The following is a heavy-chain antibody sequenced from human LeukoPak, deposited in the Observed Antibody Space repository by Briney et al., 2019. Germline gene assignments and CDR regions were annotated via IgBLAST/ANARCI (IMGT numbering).Heavy chain of an antibody. Sequence: SETLSLTCTVSGGSISSSSYYWGWIRQPPGKGLEWIGSIYYSGSTYYNPSLKSRVTISVDTSKNQFSLKLSSVTAADTAVYYCARLFLLRKTRYFDYWGQGTLVTVSS. J-gene: IGHJ4*02. CDR3: ARLFLLRKTRYFDY. V-gene: IGHV4-39*01. CDR2: IYYSGST. CDR1: GGSISSSSYY. D-gene: IGHD3-3*01.